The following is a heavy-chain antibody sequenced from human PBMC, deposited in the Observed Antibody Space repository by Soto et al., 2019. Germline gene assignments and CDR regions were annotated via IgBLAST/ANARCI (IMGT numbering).Heavy chain of an antibody. Sequence: SETLSLTCATSGAPITWGDYSWNWIRQPPGKGLEWIGYIFHGGSTYYNPSLRSRVTISVDRSRTQFSLKMSSVTAADTAVYYCARGRVVVQAAVMFNCLDPWGQGALVTVSS. CDR3: ARGRVVVQAAVMFNCLDP. D-gene: IGHD2-2*01. CDR1: GAPITWGDYS. CDR2: IFHGGST. J-gene: IGHJ5*02. V-gene: IGHV4-30-2*01.